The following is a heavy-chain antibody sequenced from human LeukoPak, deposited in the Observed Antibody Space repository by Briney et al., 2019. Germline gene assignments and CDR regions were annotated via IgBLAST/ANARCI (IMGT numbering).Heavy chain of an antibody. D-gene: IGHD3-22*01. V-gene: IGHV3-23*01. CDR3: AKVGHQSFLLRLSSAPVDY. CDR1: GFTFSSYA. CDR2: IMGGGGST. J-gene: IGHJ4*02. Sequence: GGSLRLSCAASGFTFSSYAMSWVRQAPGKGLEWVSAIMGGGGSTYYADSVKGRFTISRDNSKNTLYLQMNSLRAEDTAVYYCAKVGHQSFLLRLSSAPVDYWGQGTLVTVSS.